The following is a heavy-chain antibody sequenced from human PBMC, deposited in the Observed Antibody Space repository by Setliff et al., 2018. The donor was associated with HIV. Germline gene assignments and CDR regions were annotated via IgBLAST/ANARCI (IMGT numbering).Heavy chain of an antibody. CDR2: IYTSGSA. Sequence: SSETLSLTCAVYGGSVSDDYWSWIRQPAGKALEWIGRIYTSGSANSNPSLKSRVTISVDTSKNQFSLKLSSVTAADTAVYYCAREGRRYYGSGSPYFDYWGQGTLVTVSS. D-gene: IGHD3-10*01. CDR3: AREGRRYYGSGSPYFDY. V-gene: IGHV4-4*07. J-gene: IGHJ4*02. CDR1: GGSVSDDY.